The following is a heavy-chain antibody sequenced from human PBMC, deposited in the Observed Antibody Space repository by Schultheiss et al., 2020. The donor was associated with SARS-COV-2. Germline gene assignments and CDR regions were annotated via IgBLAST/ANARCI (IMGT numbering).Heavy chain of an antibody. J-gene: IGHJ6*02. D-gene: IGHD3-16*02. Sequence: GGSLRLSCAASGFTFSDQYMNWIRQAPGKGLEWVAYISSSGETKRYADSVKGRFTISRDNAKNSLYLQMNSLRAEDTAVYYCARLDGEILFYGVDVWGQGTTVTVSS. V-gene: IGHV3-11*04. CDR2: ISSSGETK. CDR3: ARLDGEILFYGVDV. CDR1: GFTFSDQY.